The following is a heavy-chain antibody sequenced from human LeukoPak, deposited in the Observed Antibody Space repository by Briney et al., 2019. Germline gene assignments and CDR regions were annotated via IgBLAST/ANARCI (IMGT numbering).Heavy chain of an antibody. V-gene: IGHV3-30-3*01. CDR3: ARGGYFDSSGYRIDH. CDR1: GFTFSSYA. CDR2: LSYDGGNK. D-gene: IGHD3-22*01. J-gene: IGHJ4*02. Sequence: GGSLRLSCAASGFTFSSYAMHWVRQAPGKGLEWVAVLSYDGGNKYYADSVKGRFTISRDNSKNTLYLQMNSLRAEDTAVYYCARGGYFDSSGYRIDHWGQGTLVTVSS.